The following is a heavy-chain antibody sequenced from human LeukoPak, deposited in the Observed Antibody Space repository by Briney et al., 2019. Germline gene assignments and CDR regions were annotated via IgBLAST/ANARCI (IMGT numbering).Heavy chain of an antibody. D-gene: IGHD3-10*01. CDR1: GYTFTGYY. CDR3: ARVGSGSSYNGAFDI. CDR2: INPNSGDT. V-gene: IGHV1-2*02. J-gene: IGHJ3*02. Sequence: ASVKVSCKASGYTFTGYYIHWVRRAPGQGLEWMGWINPNSGDTNYAQNFQGRVTMSRDTSINTAYMELSRLTSDDTAMYYCARVGSGSSYNGAFDIWGQGTVVTVSS.